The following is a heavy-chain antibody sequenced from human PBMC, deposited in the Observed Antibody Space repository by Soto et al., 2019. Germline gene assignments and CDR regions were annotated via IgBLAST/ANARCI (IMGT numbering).Heavy chain of an antibody. CDR2: ITGSGGIT. V-gene: IGHV3-23*01. Sequence: GGSLRLSCAASGFTFSSNAMSWVRRAPGKGLEWVSGITGSGGITDYADSVKGQFTISRDNSRNTLYLQMNYLRVEDTAVYFCARHTTFYFDSTGPGDYFDPWRQGTLVIFSS. J-gene: IGHJ4*02. D-gene: IGHD3-22*01. CDR3: ARHTTFYFDSTGPGDYFDP. CDR1: GFTFSSNA.